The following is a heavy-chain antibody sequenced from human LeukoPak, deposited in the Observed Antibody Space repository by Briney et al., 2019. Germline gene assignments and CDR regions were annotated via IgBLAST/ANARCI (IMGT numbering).Heavy chain of an antibody. CDR3: ARDEDYADAFDI. V-gene: IGHV3-21*01. CDR1: GFSFSTNG. D-gene: IGHD4-17*01. CDR2: ISSSSSYI. Sequence: GGSLRLSCAASGFSFSTNGMNWVRQAPGKGLEWVSSISSSSSYIYYADSVKGRFTISRDNAKNSLYLQMNSLRAEDTAVYYCARDEDYADAFDIWGQGTMVTVSS. J-gene: IGHJ3*02.